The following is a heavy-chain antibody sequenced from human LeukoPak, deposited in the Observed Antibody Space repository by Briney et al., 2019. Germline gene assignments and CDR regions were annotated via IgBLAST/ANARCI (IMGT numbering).Heavy chain of an antibody. D-gene: IGHD3-10*01. CDR2: IYTSGST. CDR1: GGSISNFY. CDR3: ARLRPVTTYYGSGSYYPRYYYYYMDV. V-gene: IGHV4-4*07. J-gene: IGHJ6*03. Sequence: SETLSLTCTVSGGSISNFYWSWIRQPAGKGLEWIGRIYTSGSTNYNPSLKSRVTMSIDTSKSQFSLKLSSVTAADTAVYYCARLRPVTTYYGSGSYYPRYYYYYMDVWGKGTTVTISS.